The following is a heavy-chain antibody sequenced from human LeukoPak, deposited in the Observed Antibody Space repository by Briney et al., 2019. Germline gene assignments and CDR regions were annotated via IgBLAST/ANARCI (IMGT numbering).Heavy chain of an antibody. CDR2: ISSNGGST. J-gene: IGHJ4*01. CDR1: GFTFSSYA. D-gene: IGHD3-22*01. V-gene: IGHV3-64*01. Sequence: GGSLRLSCAASGFTFSSYAMHWVRQAPGKGLEYVSAISSNGGSTYHANSVEGRFTISRDNSKNTLYLQMGSLRAEDMAVYYCARARRPYYYDSSGYYVLDYWGEGTLVTVSS. CDR3: ARARRPYYYDSSGYYVLDY.